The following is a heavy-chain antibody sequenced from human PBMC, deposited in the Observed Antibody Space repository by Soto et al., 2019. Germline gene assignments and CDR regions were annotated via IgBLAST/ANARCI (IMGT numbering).Heavy chain of an antibody. J-gene: IGHJ4*02. Sequence: SVKVSCKASGGTFSSYAISWVRQAPGQGLEWMGGIIPIFGTANYAQKFQGRVTITADESTSTAYMELSSLRSEDTAVYYCARGACGQQLDNYWGQRTLVTVSS. D-gene: IGHD6-13*01. CDR3: ARGACGQQLDNY. V-gene: IGHV1-69*13. CDR2: IIPIFGTA. CDR1: GGTFSSYA.